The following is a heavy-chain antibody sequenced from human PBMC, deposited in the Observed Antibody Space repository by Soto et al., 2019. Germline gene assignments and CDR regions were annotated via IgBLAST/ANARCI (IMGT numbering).Heavy chain of an antibody. CDR2: IYYSGST. D-gene: IGHD3-22*01. J-gene: IGHJ6*02. Sequence: PSETLSLTCTVSGGSISSSNNYWGWIRQPPGKGLEWIGTIYYSGSTYYNPSLKSRVTISVDTSKNQFSLKLTSVTAADTAVYYCARRSGYNFYYNYYGMDVWGQGTTVT. CDR1: GGSISSSNNY. CDR3: ARRSGYNFYYNYYGMDV. V-gene: IGHV4-39*01.